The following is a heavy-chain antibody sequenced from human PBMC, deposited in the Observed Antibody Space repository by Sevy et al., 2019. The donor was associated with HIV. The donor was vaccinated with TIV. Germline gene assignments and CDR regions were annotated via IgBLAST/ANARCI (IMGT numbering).Heavy chain of an antibody. CDR3: ARVVLYYDANYCDY. D-gene: IGHD3-22*01. Sequence: GGSLRLSCAASGFNFNNYVMTWVRQAPGKGLEWVSTISASGSVTYYSDSVRGRFTISRDNAKNSVYLQMNSLRDEDTAVYYCARVVLYYDANYCDYWGQGALVTVSS. J-gene: IGHJ4*02. V-gene: IGHV3-23*01. CDR1: GFNFNNYV. CDR2: ISASGSVT.